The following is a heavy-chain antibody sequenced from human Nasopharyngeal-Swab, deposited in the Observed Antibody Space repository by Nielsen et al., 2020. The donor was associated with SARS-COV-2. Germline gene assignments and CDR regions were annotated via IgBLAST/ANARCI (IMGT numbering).Heavy chain of an antibody. J-gene: IGHJ6*03. CDR3: AKDEPYYDSSGYNYYYYYYMDV. Sequence: GGSLRLSCAASGFTFSSYAMSWVRQAPGKGLEWVSAISGSGGSTYYADSVKGRSTISRDNSKNTPYLQMNSLRAEDTAVYYCAKDEPYYDSSGYNYYYYYYMDVWGKGTTVTVSS. CDR1: GFTFSSYA. CDR2: ISGSGGST. D-gene: IGHD3-22*01. V-gene: IGHV3-23*01.